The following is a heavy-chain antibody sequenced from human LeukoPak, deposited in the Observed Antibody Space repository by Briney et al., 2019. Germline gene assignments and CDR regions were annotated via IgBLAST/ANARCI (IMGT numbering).Heavy chain of an antibody. V-gene: IGHV4-59*01. CDR1: GGSISSYY. CDR2: IYYSGSN. J-gene: IGHJ4*02. Sequence: TSETLSLTCTVSGGSISSYYWSWIRQPPGKGLEWIGYIYYSGSNNYNPSLKSRVTISVDTSKNQFSLKLSSVTAADTAVYFCARVRSGARFFDYWGQGTLVTVSS. CDR3: ARVRSGARFFDY. D-gene: IGHD6-25*01.